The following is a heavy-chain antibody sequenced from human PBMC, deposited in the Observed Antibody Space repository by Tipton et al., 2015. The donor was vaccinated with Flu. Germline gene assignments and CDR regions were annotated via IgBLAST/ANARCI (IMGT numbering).Heavy chain of an antibody. CDR3: TRNSGYDPRKIDY. J-gene: IGHJ4*02. D-gene: IGHD5-12*01. CDR2: IRSKAYGGTT. V-gene: IGHV3-49*04. Sequence: SLRLSCTASGFTFGDYAMSWVRQAPGKGLEWVGFIRSKAYGGTTEYAASVKGRFTISRDDSKSIAYLQMSSLKTEDTAVYYCTRNSGYDPRKIDYWGQGTLVTVSS. CDR1: GFTFGDYA.